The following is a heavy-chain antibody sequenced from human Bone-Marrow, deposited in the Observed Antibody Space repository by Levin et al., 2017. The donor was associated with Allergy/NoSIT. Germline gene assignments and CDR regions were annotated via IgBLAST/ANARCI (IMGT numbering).Heavy chain of an antibody. J-gene: IGHJ6*02. CDR1: GYTFTTYY. CDR3: ARDQSFGFWTGSSYFSGPDV. CDR2: INPSGGIT. Sequence: ASVKVSCKASGYTFTTYYIHWVRQAPGQGLEWMGAINPSGGITSFAQKFQDRVTMTRDTSTDTVNMELSRLRSDETAVYYCARDQSFGFWTGSSYFSGPDVWGQGTTVTVSS. V-gene: IGHV1-46*01. D-gene: IGHD3/OR15-3a*01.